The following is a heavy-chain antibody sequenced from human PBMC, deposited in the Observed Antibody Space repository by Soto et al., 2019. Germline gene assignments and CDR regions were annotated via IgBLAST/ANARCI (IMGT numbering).Heavy chain of an antibody. CDR1: GSTFSNDW. V-gene: IGHV3-74*01. J-gene: IGHJ6*02. CDR2: INSYGSST. Sequence: EVQLVESGGGLLQPGGSLRLSCAVSGSTFSNDWMHWVRQAPGKGLVWVSHINSYGSSTNYADFEKGRVTIARDNAKNTVDLQMNSLRAEDTAVYYCARDRSYSLDVWGQGTTVTVSS. CDR3: ARDRSYSLDV.